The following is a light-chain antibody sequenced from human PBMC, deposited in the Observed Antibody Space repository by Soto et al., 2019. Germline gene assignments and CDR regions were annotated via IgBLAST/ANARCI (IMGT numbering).Light chain of an antibody. CDR1: QSVSSY. V-gene: IGKV3-11*01. Sequence: DIVLTQSPATLSLSPGERATLSCRASQSVSSYLAWYQQKPGQAPRLLIYDASNRATGIPARFSASGSGTDFTLTISRLEPEDFAVYYCQQYNTSPRTFGQGTKVDIK. CDR2: DAS. J-gene: IGKJ1*01. CDR3: QQYNTSPRT.